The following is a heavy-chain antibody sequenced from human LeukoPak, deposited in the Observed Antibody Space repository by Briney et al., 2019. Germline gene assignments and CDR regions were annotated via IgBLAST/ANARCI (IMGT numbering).Heavy chain of an antibody. J-gene: IGHJ4*02. Sequence: ASVKVSCKASGGTFSSYAISWVRQAPGQGLEWMGGIIPIFGTANYAQKFQGRVTITTDESTSTAYMELSSLRSEDTAVYHCARMYSSGWPFDYWGQGTLVTVSS. V-gene: IGHV1-69*05. CDR1: GGTFSSYA. CDR2: IIPIFGTA. CDR3: ARMYSSGWPFDY. D-gene: IGHD6-19*01.